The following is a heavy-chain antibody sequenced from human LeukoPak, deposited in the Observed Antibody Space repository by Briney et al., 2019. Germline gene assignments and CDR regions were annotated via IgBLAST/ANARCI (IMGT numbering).Heavy chain of an antibody. Sequence: PSETPSLTCAVYGGSFSGYYWSWIRQPPGKGLEWIGELNHSGSTNYNPSLKSRVTISVDTSKNQFSLKLSSVTAADTAVYYCARGLPKRGAFLTGYYYFDYWGQGTLVTVSS. V-gene: IGHV4-34*01. D-gene: IGHD3-9*01. CDR3: ARGLPKRGAFLTGYYYFDY. CDR2: LNHSGST. CDR1: GGSFSGYY. J-gene: IGHJ4*02.